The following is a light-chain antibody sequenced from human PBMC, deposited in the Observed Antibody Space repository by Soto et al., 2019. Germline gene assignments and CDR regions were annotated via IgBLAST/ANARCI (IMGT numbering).Light chain of an antibody. J-gene: IGLJ1*01. CDR3: SSYTTSNTRQIV. V-gene: IGLV2-14*03. CDR1: SSDVGGYNY. Sequence: QSALTQPASVSGSPGQSITISCTGTSSDVGGYNYVSWYQHHPGKAPKLLIYDVSNRPSGVSNRFSGSKSDNTASLTISGPQPEDGADYYCSSYTTSNTRQIVFGTGTKVTVL. CDR2: DVS.